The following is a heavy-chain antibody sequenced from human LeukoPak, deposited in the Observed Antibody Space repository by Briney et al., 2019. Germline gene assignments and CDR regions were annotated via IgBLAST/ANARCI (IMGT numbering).Heavy chain of an antibody. Sequence: GGSLRLSCAASGFTFSSYWMHWVRQAPGKGLVWVSRINTDGSSTSYADSVKGRFTISRDNAKNTLYLQMNSLRAEDTAVYYCARGHVVAGIRGYYYMDVWGKGTTVTVSS. CDR1: GFTFSSYW. J-gene: IGHJ6*03. CDR3: ARGHVVAGIRGYYYMDV. CDR2: INTDGSST. V-gene: IGHV3-74*01. D-gene: IGHD6-19*01.